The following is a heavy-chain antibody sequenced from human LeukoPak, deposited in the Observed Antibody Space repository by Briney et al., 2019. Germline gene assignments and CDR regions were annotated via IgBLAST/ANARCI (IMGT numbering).Heavy chain of an antibody. Sequence: PSETLSLTCTVSGVSISSYYWSWIRQPPGKGLEWIAYIHYSGSSKYSPSLKSRVTTSVDMPKNQFSLKLSSVTAADTAVYYCARYDNSGSALENWGQGTLVTVSS. CDR1: GVSISSYY. J-gene: IGHJ4*02. V-gene: IGHV4-59*01. CDR3: ARYDNSGSALEN. CDR2: IHYSGSS. D-gene: IGHD3-22*01.